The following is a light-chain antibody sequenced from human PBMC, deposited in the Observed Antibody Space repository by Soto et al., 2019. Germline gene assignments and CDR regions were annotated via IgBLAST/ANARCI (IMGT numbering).Light chain of an antibody. Sequence: QSALTQPPSASGSPGQSVTISCTGTSSDVGGYNYVSWYQQHPGKAPKLMIYEVSKRPSGVPDRFSGSNSGNTASLPVSGLQDEDEADYYCSSYAGSNNLVFGGGTKLTVL. CDR3: SSYAGSNNLV. V-gene: IGLV2-8*01. J-gene: IGLJ2*01. CDR1: SSDVGGYNY. CDR2: EVS.